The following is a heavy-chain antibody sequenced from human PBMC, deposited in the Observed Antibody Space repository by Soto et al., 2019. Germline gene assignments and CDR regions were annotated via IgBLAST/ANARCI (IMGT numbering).Heavy chain of an antibody. CDR3: AREVQVHTPAFVY. Sequence: QVQLVQSGAEMKKPGSSVKDSCQSSGGTFNTYAMNWVRQAPGQGPEWMGDISPMFGAANYAPKFQGRVTITADESTGTSYMQLSSLTSEDTDLYFCAREVQVHTPAFVYWGQGTLLTVSS. V-gene: IGHV1-69*19. D-gene: IGHD3-10*01. CDR1: GGTFNTYA. J-gene: IGHJ4*02. CDR2: ISPMFGAA.